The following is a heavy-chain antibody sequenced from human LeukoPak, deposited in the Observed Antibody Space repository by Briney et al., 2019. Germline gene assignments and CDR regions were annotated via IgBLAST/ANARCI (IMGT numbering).Heavy chain of an antibody. CDR1: GFTFSSYW. D-gene: IGHD6-19*01. V-gene: IGHV3-7*01. CDR2: IKQDGSEK. CDR3: ARGALSSSGWGFQH. J-gene: IGHJ1*01. Sequence: PGGSLRLSCAASGFTFSSYWMSWVRQAPGKGLEWVANIKQDGSEKYYVDSVKGRFTISRDNAKNSLYLQMNSLRAEDTAVYYCARGALSSSGWGFQHWGQGTLVTVSS.